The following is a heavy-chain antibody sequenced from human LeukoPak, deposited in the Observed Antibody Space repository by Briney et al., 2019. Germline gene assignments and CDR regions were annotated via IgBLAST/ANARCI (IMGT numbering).Heavy chain of an antibody. V-gene: IGHV1-2*02. D-gene: IGHD2-15*01. CDR1: GYTFTGYY. J-gene: IGHJ4*02. CDR2: INPNSGGT. CDR3: ARAGLGYCSGGSCLPLDY. Sequence: GASVKVSCKASGYTFTGYYMHWVRQAPGQGLEWMGWINPNSGGTNYAQKFQGRVTMTRDTSISTAYMELNRLRSDDTAVYYCARAGLGYCSGGSCLPLDYWGQGTLVTVSS.